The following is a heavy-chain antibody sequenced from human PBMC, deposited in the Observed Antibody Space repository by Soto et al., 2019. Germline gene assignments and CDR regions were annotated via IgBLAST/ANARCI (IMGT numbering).Heavy chain of an antibody. V-gene: IGHV1-2*04. J-gene: IGHJ6*02. Sequence: QVQLVQSGAEVKKPGASVKVSCKASGYTFTGYYMHWVRQAPGQGLEWMGWINPNSGGTNYAQKFQGWVTMTRDTSSSTAYMELSRLRSDDTAVYYCARGGRGSTGYYYYYGMDVWGQGTTVTVSS. CDR1: GYTFTGYY. CDR2: INPNSGGT. D-gene: IGHD6-25*01. CDR3: ARGGRGSTGYYYYYGMDV.